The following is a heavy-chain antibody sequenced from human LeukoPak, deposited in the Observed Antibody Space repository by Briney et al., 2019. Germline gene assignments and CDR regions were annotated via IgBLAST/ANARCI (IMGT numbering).Heavy chain of an antibody. D-gene: IGHD3-9*01. J-gene: IGHJ6*02. V-gene: IGHV1-18*01. CDR2: ISAYNGNT. CDR1: GYTFTSYG. CDR3: AKLGTDILNYYYYYGMDV. Sequence: GASVKVSCKASGYTFTSYGISWVRQAPGQGLEWMGWISAYNGNTNYAQKLQGRVTMTTDTSTNTAYMELRSLRAEDTAVYYCAKLGTDILNYYYYYGMDVWGQGTTVTVSS.